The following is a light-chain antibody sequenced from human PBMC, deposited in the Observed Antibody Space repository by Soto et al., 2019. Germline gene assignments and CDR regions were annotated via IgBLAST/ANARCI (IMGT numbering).Light chain of an antibody. CDR2: GNN. CDR1: SSNIGAGYD. CDR3: QSYDSSLDVV. J-gene: IGLJ2*01. Sequence: QSVLTQPPSVSGAPGQRVTISCTGSSSNIGAGYDVHWYQQLPGTAPKLLIYGNNNRPSGVPDRFSGSKSGTSASLAITGLQAEDETDYYCQSYDSSLDVVFGGGNKLTVL. V-gene: IGLV1-40*01.